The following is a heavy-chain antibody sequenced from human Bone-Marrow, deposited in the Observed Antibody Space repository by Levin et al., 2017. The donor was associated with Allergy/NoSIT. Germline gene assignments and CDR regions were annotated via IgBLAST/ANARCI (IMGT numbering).Heavy chain of an antibody. V-gene: IGHV1-18*04. CDR2: ISGYHGNT. Sequence: ASVKVSCKASGYTFTSHGISWVRQAPGQGLEWMGWISGYHGNTNYAQKLQGRVTMTADTSTSTAYMELRSLRSDDTAVYYCASWLDRSGWQTFDYWGQGTLVTVSS. D-gene: IGHD6-19*01. CDR1: GYTFTSHG. CDR3: ASWLDRSGWQTFDY. J-gene: IGHJ4*02.